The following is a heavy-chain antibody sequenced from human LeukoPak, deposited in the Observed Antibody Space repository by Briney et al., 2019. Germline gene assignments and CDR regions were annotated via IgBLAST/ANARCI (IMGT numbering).Heavy chain of an antibody. J-gene: IGHJ6*03. CDR1: GYTFTGYY. CDR2: INPNSGGT. D-gene: IGHD4-17*01. CDR3: ARDEIDYGAGYYYYYYMDV. V-gene: IGHV1-2*02. Sequence: ASVKVSCKASGYTFTGYYMHWVRQAPGQGLEWMGWINPNSGGTNYAQKFQGRVTMTRDTSISTAYMELSRLRSDDTAVYYCARDEIDYGAGYYYYYYMDVWGKGTTVTISS.